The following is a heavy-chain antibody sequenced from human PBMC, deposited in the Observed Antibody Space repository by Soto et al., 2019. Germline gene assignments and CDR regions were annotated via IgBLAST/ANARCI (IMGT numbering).Heavy chain of an antibody. Sequence: EVQLVESGGGLVQPGGSLRLSCAASGFTFSNYWMSWVRQAPGKGLEWVANMKQDGSEKDYVGSVKGRFTISRDNAKNSLYLQMNSLTTEDTPVYYCASLITPRVLDSWGQGTLVTVSS. J-gene: IGHJ4*02. CDR3: ASLITPRVLDS. D-gene: IGHD1-20*01. CDR1: GFTFSNYW. V-gene: IGHV3-7*05. CDR2: MKQDGSEK.